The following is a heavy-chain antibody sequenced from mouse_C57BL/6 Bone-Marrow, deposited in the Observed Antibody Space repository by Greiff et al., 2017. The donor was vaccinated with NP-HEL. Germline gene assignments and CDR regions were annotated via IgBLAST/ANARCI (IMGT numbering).Heavy chain of an antibody. Sequence: QVHVKQSGAELARPGASVKLSCKASGYTFTSYGISWVKQRTGQGLEWIGEIYPRSGNTYYNEKFKGKATLTADKSSSTAYMELRSLTSEDSAVYFCARMGLSYYSNWGYFDVWGTGTTVTVSS. D-gene: IGHD2-5*01. V-gene: IGHV1-81*01. J-gene: IGHJ1*03. CDR3: ARMGLSYYSNWGYFDV. CDR1: GYTFTSYG. CDR2: IYPRSGNT.